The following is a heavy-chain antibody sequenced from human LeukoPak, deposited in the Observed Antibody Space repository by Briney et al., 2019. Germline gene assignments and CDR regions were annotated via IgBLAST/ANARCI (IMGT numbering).Heavy chain of an antibody. J-gene: IGHJ4*02. Sequence: GGSLRLSCAASGFTFSSYGMHWVRQAPGKGREWVAVIWYDGVNKYYADSVKGRFTISRDNSKNTLYLQMKSLRAEDTAVYYCARKKGPYYDSSGYYLYWGQGTLVSVSS. CDR2: IWYDGVNK. D-gene: IGHD3-22*01. CDR1: GFTFSSYG. CDR3: ARKKGPYYDSSGYYLY. V-gene: IGHV3-33*01.